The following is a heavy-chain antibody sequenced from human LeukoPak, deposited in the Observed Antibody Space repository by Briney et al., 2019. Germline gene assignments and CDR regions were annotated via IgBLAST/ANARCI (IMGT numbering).Heavy chain of an antibody. V-gene: IGHV1-69*13. J-gene: IGHJ4*02. Sequence: ASVKVSCKASGGTFSSYAISWVRQAPGQGLEWMGGIIPIFGTANYAQTYQGRVTITADESTSTAYMELSSLRSEDTAVYYCARVGATTFFDYWGQGTLVTVSS. D-gene: IGHD1-26*01. CDR2: IIPIFGTA. CDR3: ARVGATTFFDY. CDR1: GGTFSSYA.